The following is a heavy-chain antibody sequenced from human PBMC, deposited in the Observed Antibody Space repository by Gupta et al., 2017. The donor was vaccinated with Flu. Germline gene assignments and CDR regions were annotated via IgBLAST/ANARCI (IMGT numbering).Heavy chain of an antibody. J-gene: IGHJ4*02. CDR2: ISNDGGTK. CDR3: ARDTWDDCSGGRCNSHYFDW. V-gene: IGHV3-33*01. CDR1: GFNLSPYG. Sequence: QVQLVESGGGVVQPGRSLRLSCTASGFNLSPYGTQWVRPAPGKGLEWVAFISNDGGTKNYADAVMGRFTISRDNPKNTVYLQMDSLRIEGTAVYYCARDTWDDCSGGRCNSHYFDWWGQGILVTVSS. D-gene: IGHD2-15*01.